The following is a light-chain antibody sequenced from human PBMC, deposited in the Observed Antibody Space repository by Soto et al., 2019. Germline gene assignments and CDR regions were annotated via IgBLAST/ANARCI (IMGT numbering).Light chain of an antibody. CDR2: DAS. Sequence: DIQMTQSPSTLSASVGDRVTITCRASQSISSWLAWYQQKPGKAPKLLIIDASSLESGTPSRFSGRRSGTQFTLTINGLQPDDFATYYCQQYDNYKPLTFGGGTKVDIK. CDR1: QSISSW. CDR3: QQYDNYKPLT. J-gene: IGKJ4*01. V-gene: IGKV1-5*01.